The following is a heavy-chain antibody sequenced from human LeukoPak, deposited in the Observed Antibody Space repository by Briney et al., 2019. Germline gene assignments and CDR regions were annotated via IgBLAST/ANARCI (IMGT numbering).Heavy chain of an antibody. CDR3: AKDYYGSGSYCDY. CDR1: GYTFTGDY. J-gene: IGHJ4*02. Sequence: ASVKVSCKASGYTFTGDYIHWVRQAPGQGLEWMGWINPNTGGTNYAQKFQGRVTMTRDTSISTAYMELSTLRSDDTAVYYCAKDYYGSGSYCDYWGQGALVTVSS. CDR2: INPNTGGT. V-gene: IGHV1-2*02. D-gene: IGHD3-10*01.